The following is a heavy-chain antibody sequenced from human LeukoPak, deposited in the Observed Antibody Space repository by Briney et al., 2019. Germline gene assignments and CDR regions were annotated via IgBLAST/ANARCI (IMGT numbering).Heavy chain of an antibody. CDR2: ISRYSGAT. CDR3: XTWAGGNSXVASFDF. J-gene: IGHJ4*02. D-gene: IGHD2-21*01. Sequence: ASVKVSCKASGYIFSDFYTHWVRQAPGRGFEWMGWISRYSGATKLAQKFQGRVSFTRDISNSTTYVEVANLSSDDTGVYYCXTWAGGNSXVASFDFWSQGTLVIVSS. CDR1: GYIFSDFY. V-gene: IGHV1-2*02.